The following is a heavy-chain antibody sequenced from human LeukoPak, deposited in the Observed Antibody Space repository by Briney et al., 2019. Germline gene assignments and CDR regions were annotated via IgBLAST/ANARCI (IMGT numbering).Heavy chain of an antibody. Sequence: ASVKVSCKASGYTFTSYDINWVRQATGQGLEWMGWMNPNSGNTGYAQKFQGRVTITRNTSISTAYMELSSLRSEDTAVYYCASCKGGGDLGPFYYYYYMDVWGKGTTVTVSS. CDR3: ASCKGGGDLGPFYYYYYMDV. V-gene: IGHV1-8*03. CDR2: MNPNSGNT. J-gene: IGHJ6*03. D-gene: IGHD4-17*01. CDR1: GYTFTSYD.